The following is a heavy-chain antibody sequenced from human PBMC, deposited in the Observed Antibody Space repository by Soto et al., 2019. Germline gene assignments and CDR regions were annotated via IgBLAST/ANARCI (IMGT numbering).Heavy chain of an antibody. CDR3: ARGNAFDI. CDR1: GGTFSSFT. Sequence: QLQLVQYGAEVKKPGSSVKVSCKASGGTFSSFTVNWVRQAPGQGLEWMGGFMPILGAANYAPKFQGRVTIIADESTNTGYMELSSLRSEDTAVYYCARGNAFDIWGQGTMVTVS. CDR2: FMPILGAA. J-gene: IGHJ3*02. V-gene: IGHV1-69*01.